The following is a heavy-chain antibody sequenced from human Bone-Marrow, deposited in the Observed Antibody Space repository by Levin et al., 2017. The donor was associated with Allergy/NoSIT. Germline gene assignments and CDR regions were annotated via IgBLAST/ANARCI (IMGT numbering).Heavy chain of an antibody. V-gene: IGHV1-24*01. D-gene: IGHD3-16*01. J-gene: IGHJ1*01. CDR3: ATDLLHNYDASGHDYFQY. Sequence: GASVKVSCQVSGFTLTELSMNWVRQAPGKGLEWMGGFIPEDGETTYAQAFQGRVTMTEDISTDTAYMELSSLTSEDTAVYYCATDLLHNYDASGHDYFQYWGQGSLVTVSS. CDR1: GFTLTELS. CDR2: FIPEDGET.